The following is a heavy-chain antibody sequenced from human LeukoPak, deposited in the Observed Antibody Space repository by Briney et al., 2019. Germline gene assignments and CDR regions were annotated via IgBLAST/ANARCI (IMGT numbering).Heavy chain of an antibody. V-gene: IGHV4-59*01. CDR3: ARLGIRWFDP. CDR1: GGSISSYY. J-gene: IGHJ5*02. Sequence: PSETLSLTCTVSGGSISSYYWSWIRQPPGKGLEWIGYIYYSGSTNYNPSLKSRVTISVDTSKNQFSLKLSSVTAADTAVYYCARLGIRWFDPWGQGTLVTVSS. CDR2: IYYSGST. D-gene: IGHD3-3*02.